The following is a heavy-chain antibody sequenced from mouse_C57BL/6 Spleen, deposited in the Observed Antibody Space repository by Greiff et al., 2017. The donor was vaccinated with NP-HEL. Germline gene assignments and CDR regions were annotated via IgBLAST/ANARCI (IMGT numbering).Heavy chain of an antibody. CDR1: GFTFSDYG. J-gene: IGHJ2*01. D-gene: IGHD4-1*01. CDR2: ISSGSSTI. V-gene: IGHV5-17*01. CDR3: AANWDLSFDY. Sequence: DVKLVESGGGLVKPGGSLKLSCAASGFTFSDYGMHWVRQAPETGLEWVAYISSGSSTIYYADTVKGRFTISRDNAKNTLFLQMTSLRSEDTAMYYCAANWDLSFDYWGQGTTLTVSS.